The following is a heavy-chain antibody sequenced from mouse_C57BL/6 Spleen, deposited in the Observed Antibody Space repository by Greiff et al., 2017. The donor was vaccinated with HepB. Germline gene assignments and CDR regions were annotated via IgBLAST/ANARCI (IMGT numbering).Heavy chain of an antibody. J-gene: IGHJ1*03. V-gene: IGHV1-5*01. CDR1: GYTFTSYW. Sequence: DVQLQESGTVLARPGASVKMSCKTSGYTFTSYWMHWVKQRPGQGLEWIGAIYPGNSDTSYNQKFKGKAKLTAVTSASTAYMELSSLTNEDSAVYYCTVVAPPYWYFDVWGTGTTVTVSS. CDR3: TVVAPPYWYFDV. CDR2: IYPGNSDT. D-gene: IGHD1-1*01.